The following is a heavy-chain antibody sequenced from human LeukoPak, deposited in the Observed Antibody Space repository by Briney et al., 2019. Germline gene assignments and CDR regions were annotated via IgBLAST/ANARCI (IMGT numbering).Heavy chain of an antibody. D-gene: IGHD3-10*01. CDR1: GYTLTELS. CDR3: ATERSGSYYNGDAAFDS. V-gene: IGHV1-24*01. J-gene: IGHJ3*02. CDR2: FDPEDGET. Sequence: ASVKVSCKVSGYTLTELSMHWVRQAPGKGLEGMGGFDPEDGETIYAQTFQGRVTMTEDTSTDTAYMELSSLRSEDTAVYYCATERSGSYYNGDAAFDSWGQGTMVTVSS.